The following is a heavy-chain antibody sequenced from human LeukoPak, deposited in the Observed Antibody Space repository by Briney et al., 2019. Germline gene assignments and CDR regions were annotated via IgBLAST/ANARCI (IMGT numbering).Heavy chain of an antibody. D-gene: IGHD1-26*01. CDR2: ISYDGSNK. CDR1: GFTFSSYA. V-gene: IGHV3-30-3*01. J-gene: IGHJ4*02. CDR3: ARAKGGY. Sequence: PGRSLRLSCAASGFTFSSYAMHWVRQAPGKGLEWVAVISYDGSNKYYADSVKGRFTISRDNSKNTLYLQMNSLRAEDTAVYYCARAKGGYWGQGTLVTVSS.